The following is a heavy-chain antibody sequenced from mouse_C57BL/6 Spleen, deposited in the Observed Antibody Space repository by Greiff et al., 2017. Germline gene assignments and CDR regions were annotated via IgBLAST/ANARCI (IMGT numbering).Heavy chain of an antibody. Sequence: EVQLQQSGPELVKPGASVKIPCKASGYTFTDYNLDWVKQSHGKSLEWIGDINPNNGGTIYNQKFKGKATLTVDKSSSTAYPERSSLTSEDTADYYCARCTPYYYAMDYWGQGTSVTVSS. CDR2: INPNNGGT. V-gene: IGHV1-18*01. D-gene: IGHD5-1*01. J-gene: IGHJ4*01. CDR1: GYTFTDYN. CDR3: ARCTPYYYAMDY.